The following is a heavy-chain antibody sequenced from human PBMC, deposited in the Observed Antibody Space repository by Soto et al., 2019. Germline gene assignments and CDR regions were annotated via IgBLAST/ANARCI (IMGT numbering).Heavy chain of an antibody. CDR2: FYYSGST. Sequence: QVQLQESGPGLVKPSQTLSLTCTVSGGSISSGGYYWSWIRQHPGKGLEWIGYFYYSGSTYYNPSLKSRVTISVDTSKNQFSLKLSSVTAADTAVYYCARELYYYDSSGYPINDAFDIWGQGTMVTVSS. D-gene: IGHD3-22*01. V-gene: IGHV4-31*03. J-gene: IGHJ3*02. CDR1: GGSISSGGYY. CDR3: ARELYYYDSSGYPINDAFDI.